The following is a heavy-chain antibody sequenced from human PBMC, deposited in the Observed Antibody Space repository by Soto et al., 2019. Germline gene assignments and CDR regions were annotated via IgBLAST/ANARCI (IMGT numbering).Heavy chain of an antibody. CDR1: GYTFTGYY. Sequence: ASVKVSCKASGYTFTGYYMHWVRQAPGQGLEWMGWINPNSGGTNYAQKFQGRVTMTRDTSISTAYMELSRLRSDDTAVYYCARQVRFLEWLPRGTGNYFDYWGQGTLVTVSS. V-gene: IGHV1-2*02. CDR3: ARQVRFLEWLPRGTGNYFDY. CDR2: INPNSGGT. D-gene: IGHD3-3*01. J-gene: IGHJ4*02.